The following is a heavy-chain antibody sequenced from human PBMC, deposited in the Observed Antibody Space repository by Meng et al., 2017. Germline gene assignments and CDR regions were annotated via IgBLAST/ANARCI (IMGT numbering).Heavy chain of an antibody. CDR2: IKPDGTMT. CDR1: GFTFRNYW. J-gene: IGHJ5*02. Sequence: QVVESGGGVVQPGSVLRLSCAASGFTFRNYWMHWVRQAPGKGLVWVSRIKPDGTMTVYADSVKGRFTISRDNAKNTLYLQMNSLRSDDTAAYYCARSDWFDPWGQGTLVTVSS. V-gene: IGHV3-74*02. CDR3: ARSDWFDP.